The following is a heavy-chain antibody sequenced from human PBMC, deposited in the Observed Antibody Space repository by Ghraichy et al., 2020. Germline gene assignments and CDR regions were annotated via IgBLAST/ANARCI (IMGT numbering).Heavy chain of an antibody. J-gene: IGHJ4*02. CDR3: ARGSGNSGTYVGYY. CDR2: INSDGSST. Sequence: GGSLRLSCAASGFTFSSYWMHWVRQAPGKGLVWVSRINSDGSSTSYADSVKGRFTISRDNAKNTLYLQMISLRGEDTAVYYCARGSGNSGTYVGYYWGQGPLVTVSS. D-gene: IGHD1-26*01. V-gene: IGHV3-74*01. CDR1: GFTFSSYW.